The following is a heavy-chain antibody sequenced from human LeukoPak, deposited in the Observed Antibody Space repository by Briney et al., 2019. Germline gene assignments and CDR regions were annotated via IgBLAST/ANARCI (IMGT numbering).Heavy chain of an antibody. CDR1: GGTFSSYT. V-gene: IGHV1-69*02. CDR3: ARAEKEVRGVSLDY. D-gene: IGHD3-10*01. J-gene: IGHJ4*02. CDR2: IIPILGIA. Sequence: SVKVSCKASGGTFSSYTISWVRQAPGQGLEWMGRIIPILGIANYAQKFQGRVTITADKSTSTAYMELSSLRSEDTAVYYSARAEKEVRGVSLDYWGQGTLVTVSS.